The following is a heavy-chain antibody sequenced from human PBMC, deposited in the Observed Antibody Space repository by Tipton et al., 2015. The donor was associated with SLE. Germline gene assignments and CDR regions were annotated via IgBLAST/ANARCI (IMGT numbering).Heavy chain of an antibody. J-gene: IGHJ6*03. V-gene: IGHV1-69*09. CDR2: IIPILGIA. CDR3: AKAGDTYYYYYYMDV. D-gene: IGHD1-26*01. CDR1: GGTFSSYT. Sequence: QLVQSGAEVKKPGSSVKVSCKASGGTFSSYTISWVRQAPGQGLEWMGRIIPILGIANYAQKFQGRVTITADKSTSTAYMELSSLRSEDTAVYYCAKAGDTYYYYYYMDVWGKGTTVTVSS.